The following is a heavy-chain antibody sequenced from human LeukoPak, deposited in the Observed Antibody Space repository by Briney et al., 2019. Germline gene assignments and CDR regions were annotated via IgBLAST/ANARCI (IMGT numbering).Heavy chain of an antibody. Sequence: SETLSLMCTVSGDSISTYYWSWIRQPPGEGLEWIGYISYTVTSNYNPSLKGRVTISVDTSKNQFSLKLSSMTAADTAVYYCARVGDWNDLVYWGQGTLVTVSS. D-gene: IGHD1-1*01. CDR2: ISYTVTS. J-gene: IGHJ4*02. CDR1: GDSISTYY. CDR3: ARVGDWNDLVY. V-gene: IGHV4-59*01.